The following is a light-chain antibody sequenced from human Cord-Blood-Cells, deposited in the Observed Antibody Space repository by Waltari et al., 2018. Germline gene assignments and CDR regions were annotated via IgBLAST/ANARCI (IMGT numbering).Light chain of an antibody. CDR1: QRISSY. CDR3: KQSYSTPLT. Sequence: DIQMTQSPSSLSASVGDRVTITCRASQRISSYLNWYQQKPGKAPKLLIYAASSLQSGVPSRFSGSGSGTDFTLTISSLQPEDFATYYCKQSYSTPLTFGGGTKVEIK. V-gene: IGKV1-39*01. J-gene: IGKJ4*01. CDR2: AAS.